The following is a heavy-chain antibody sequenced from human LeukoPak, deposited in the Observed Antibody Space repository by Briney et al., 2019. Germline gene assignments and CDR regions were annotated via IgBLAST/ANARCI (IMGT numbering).Heavy chain of an antibody. CDR2: IYTSGST. V-gene: IGHV4-61*02. CDR3: ARDYQEGFDP. CDR1: GGSISSGSYY. D-gene: IGHD2-2*01. J-gene: IGHJ5*02. Sequence: SETLSLTCTVSGGSISSGSYYWSWIRQPAGKGLEWIGRIYTSGSTNYNPSLKSRVTISVDTSKNQFSLKLSSVTAADTAVYYCARDYQEGFDPWGQGTLVTVSS.